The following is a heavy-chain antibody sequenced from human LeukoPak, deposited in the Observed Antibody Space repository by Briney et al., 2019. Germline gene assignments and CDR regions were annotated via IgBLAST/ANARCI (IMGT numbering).Heavy chain of an antibody. Sequence: GGSLRLSCAASGFTFSSYWMSWVRQAPGKGLEWVANIKQDGSEKYYVDSVKGRFTISRDNAKNSLYLQMNSLRAEDTAVYYCARGYCSSTSCYTHYYYYGMDVWGQGTTVTVSS. J-gene: IGHJ6*02. CDR1: GFTFSSYW. V-gene: IGHV3-7*01. CDR3: ARGYCSSTSCYTHYYYYGMDV. D-gene: IGHD2-2*02. CDR2: IKQDGSEK.